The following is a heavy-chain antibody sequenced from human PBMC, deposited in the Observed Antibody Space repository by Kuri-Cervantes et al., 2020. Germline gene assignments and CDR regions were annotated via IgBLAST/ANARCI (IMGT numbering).Heavy chain of an antibody. V-gene: IGHV4-61*01. Sequence: SETLSLTCTVSGGSVSSGSYYWSWIRQPPGKGLEWIGYIYYSGSTNYNPSLKSRVTISVDTSKNQFSLKLSSVTAADTAVYYYARAKGQNGLDVWGQGTTVTVSS. CDR1: GGSVSSGSYY. CDR3: ARAKGQNGLDV. CDR2: IYYSGST. J-gene: IGHJ6*02.